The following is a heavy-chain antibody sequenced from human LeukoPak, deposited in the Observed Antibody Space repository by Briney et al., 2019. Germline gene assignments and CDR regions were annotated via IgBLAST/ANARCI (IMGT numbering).Heavy chain of an antibody. CDR2: INHSGST. CDR1: GGSFSGYY. CDR3: ASSGYSSSWGIDY. Sequence: KPSETLSLTCAVYGGSFSGYYWSWIRQPPGKGLEWIGEINHSGSTNYNPSLKSRVTISVDTSKNQFSLKLSSVTAADTAVYYCASSGYSSSWGIDYRGQGTLVTVSS. V-gene: IGHV4-34*01. J-gene: IGHJ4*02. D-gene: IGHD6-13*01.